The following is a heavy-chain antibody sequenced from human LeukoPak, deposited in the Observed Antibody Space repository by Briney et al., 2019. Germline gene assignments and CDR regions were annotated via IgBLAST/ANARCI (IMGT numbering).Heavy chain of an antibody. CDR3: ARRGASSGGLDY. J-gene: IGHJ4*02. V-gene: IGHV3-21*01. CDR1: GFTFSSYS. Sequence: GGSLRLSCAASGFTFSSYSINWVRQAPGKGLEWVSSISSSSSYIFYAGSVKGRFTISRDNAKNSLYLQMNSLRAEDTAVYYCARRGASSGGLDYWGQGTLVTVSS. D-gene: IGHD6-19*01. CDR2: ISSSSSYI.